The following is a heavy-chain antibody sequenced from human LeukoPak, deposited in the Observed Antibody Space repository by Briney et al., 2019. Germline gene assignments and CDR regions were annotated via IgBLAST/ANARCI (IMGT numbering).Heavy chain of an antibody. CDR3: GRLRGAMTTVTSNFDY. CDR1: GGSIIGSTYY. Sequence: SETLSLTCTVSGGSIIGSTYYWGWIRQPPGKGLEWIGSVFYSGDTYYKSSLKSRVTISVDTSKNQFSLKLSSVTAADTAVYCCGRLRGAMTTVTSNFDYWGQGTLVTVSS. D-gene: IGHD4-17*01. J-gene: IGHJ4*02. V-gene: IGHV4-39*01. CDR2: VFYSGDT.